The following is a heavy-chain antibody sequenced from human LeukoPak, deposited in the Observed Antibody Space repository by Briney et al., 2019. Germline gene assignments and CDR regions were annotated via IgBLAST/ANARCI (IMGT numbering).Heavy chain of an antibody. Sequence: SETLSLTCTVSGGSISSSSYYWGWIRQPPGKGLEWIGSIYYSGSTYYNPSLKSRVTISVDTSKNQFSLKLSSVTAADTAVYYCASIGRRLPFDYWGQGTLVTVSS. D-gene: IGHD5-18*01. CDR1: GGSISSSSYY. J-gene: IGHJ4*02. CDR3: ASIGRRLPFDY. V-gene: IGHV4-39*07. CDR2: IYYSGST.